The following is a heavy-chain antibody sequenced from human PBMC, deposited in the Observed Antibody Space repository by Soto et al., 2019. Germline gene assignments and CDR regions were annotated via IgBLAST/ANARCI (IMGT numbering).Heavy chain of an antibody. J-gene: IGHJ5*02. V-gene: IGHV4-59*01. Sequence: SETLSRTCTVSGGSISGYYWSWIRQPPGKGLEWIGYIHYSGSTNYNPSLKSRVTISEDTSKNQFSLKVSSVTAADTAVYYCGRVVGSKSILYNWFDPWGQGTLVNVS. CDR2: IHYSGST. CDR1: GGSISGYY. CDR3: GRVVGSKSILYNWFDP. D-gene: IGHD2-21*01.